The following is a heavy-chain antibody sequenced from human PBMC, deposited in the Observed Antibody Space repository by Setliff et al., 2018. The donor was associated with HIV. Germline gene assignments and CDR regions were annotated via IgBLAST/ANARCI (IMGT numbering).Heavy chain of an antibody. CDR1: GGSISSGNYY. CDR3: ARDPGGYTYAKDY. CDR2: VYYSGST. V-gene: IGHV4-39*07. D-gene: IGHD5-18*01. Sequence: PSETLSLTCTVSGGSISSGNYYWGWIRQPPGKGLEWIGSVYYSGSTNYNPSLKSRVTISMDKSKSQFSLILTSVTAADTAVYYCARDPGGYTYAKDYWGQGTLVTVSS. J-gene: IGHJ4*02.